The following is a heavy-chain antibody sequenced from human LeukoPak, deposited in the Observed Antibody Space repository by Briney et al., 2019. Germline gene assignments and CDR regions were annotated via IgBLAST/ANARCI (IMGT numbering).Heavy chain of an antibody. J-gene: IGHJ4*02. CDR1: GFIFGSYG. CDR2: VSHNGNKK. Sequence: PGKSLRLSCAASGFIFGSYGMHWVRQAPGKGREGGAYVSHNGNKKYYADSVKGRFTISRDHYKNMMDMEMNSLRAEDTALYYCVRDELTLPKKYFDSWGQGTLVTVSS. V-gene: IGHV3-33*01. D-gene: IGHD1-7*01. CDR3: VRDELTLPKKYFDS.